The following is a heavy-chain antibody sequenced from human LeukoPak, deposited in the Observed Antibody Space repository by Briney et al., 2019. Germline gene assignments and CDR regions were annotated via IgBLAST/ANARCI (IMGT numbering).Heavy chain of an antibody. J-gene: IGHJ4*02. V-gene: IGHV4-59*01. Sequence: NPSETLSLTCSVSGASMSIYYWGWIRQPPGKGLEWIGYINYSGSTNYNPSLKSRATISVDMSKNQFSLRLSSVTAADTAVYYCARGDGYNPFWGQGTLVTVSS. CDR2: INYSGST. D-gene: IGHD5-24*01. CDR3: ARGDGYNPF. CDR1: GASMSIYY.